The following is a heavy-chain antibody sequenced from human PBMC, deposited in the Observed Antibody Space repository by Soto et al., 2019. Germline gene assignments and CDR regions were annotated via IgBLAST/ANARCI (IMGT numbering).Heavy chain of an antibody. J-gene: IGHJ6*02. CDR1: GFTFDDYT. CDR2: ISWDGGST. D-gene: IGHD6-6*01. CDR3: AYSSSSRYYYGMDV. V-gene: IGHV3-43*01. Sequence: GGSLRLSCAASGFTFDDYTMHWVRQAPGKGLEWVSLISWDGGSTYYADSVKGRFTISRDNSKNSLYLQMNSLRTEDTALYYCAYSSSSRYYYGMDVWGQGTTVTVSS.